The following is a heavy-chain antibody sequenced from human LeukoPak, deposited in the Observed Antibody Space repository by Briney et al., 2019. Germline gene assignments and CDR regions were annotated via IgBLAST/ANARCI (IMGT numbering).Heavy chain of an antibody. Sequence: PGGSLRLSCVASGFTFSTSWMTWIRQAPGKGLEWVANIKEDGSTKNYADSVKGRFTISRDNAKNSLYLQMLSLRGEDTAMYYCARNPHYNTFDYWGQGTLVSVPS. V-gene: IGHV3-7*01. D-gene: IGHD1-1*01. CDR1: GFTFSTSW. J-gene: IGHJ4*02. CDR2: IKEDGSTK. CDR3: ARNPHYNTFDY.